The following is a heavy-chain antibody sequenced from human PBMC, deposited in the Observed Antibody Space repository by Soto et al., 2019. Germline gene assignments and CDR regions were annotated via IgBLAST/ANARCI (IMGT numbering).Heavy chain of an antibody. J-gene: IGHJ4*02. Sequence: SETLSLTCTVSGGSISSSSYFWGWIRQPPGKGLEWIGSIYYSGSTYYNPSLKSRVTISVDTSKNQFSLKLSSVTAADTAVYYCARQYDYIDYWGQGTLVTVSS. CDR2: IYYSGST. CDR1: GGSISSSSYF. V-gene: IGHV4-39*01. CDR3: ARQYDYIDY.